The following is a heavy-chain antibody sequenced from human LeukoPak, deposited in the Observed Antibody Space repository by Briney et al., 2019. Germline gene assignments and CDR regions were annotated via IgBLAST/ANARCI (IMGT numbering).Heavy chain of an antibody. D-gene: IGHD5-24*01. J-gene: IGHJ4*02. V-gene: IGHV1-8*01. Sequence: VASVKVSCKASGYTFTSYDINWVRQATGQGLEWMGWMNPNSGNTGYAQKFQGRVTMTRNTSISTAYMELSSLRSEDTAVYYCARVEMATSGGDYWGQGTLVTVPS. CDR3: ARVEMATSGGDY. CDR1: GYTFTSYD. CDR2: MNPNSGNT.